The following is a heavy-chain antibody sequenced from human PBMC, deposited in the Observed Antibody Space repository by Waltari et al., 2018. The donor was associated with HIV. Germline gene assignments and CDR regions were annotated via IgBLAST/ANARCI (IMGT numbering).Heavy chain of an antibody. Sequence: EVQLVESGGGLVQPGGSLRLPCAASGFTFGSYEMNWVRQAPGKGLEWVSYISSSGSTIYYADSVKGRFTISRDNAKNSLYLQMNSLRAEDTAVYYCARVYDPYYFDYWGQGTLVTVSS. CDR1: GFTFGSYE. V-gene: IGHV3-48*03. CDR2: ISSSGSTI. J-gene: IGHJ4*02. CDR3: ARVYDPYYFDY. D-gene: IGHD3-3*01.